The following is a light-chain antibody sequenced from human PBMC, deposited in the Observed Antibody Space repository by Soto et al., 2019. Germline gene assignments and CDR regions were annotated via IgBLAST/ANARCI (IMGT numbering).Light chain of an antibody. CDR2: DAS. CDR1: QSVSSY. J-gene: IGKJ2*01. CDR3: QQRSNWYT. Sequence: EIVLTQSPATLSLSPGERATLSCRASQSVSSYLAWYQQKPGQAPRLLIYDASNRATGIPARFSGSGSGTDFPLTISSLKPEDLAIYYCQQRSNWYTFGQGTKLEIK. V-gene: IGKV3-11*01.